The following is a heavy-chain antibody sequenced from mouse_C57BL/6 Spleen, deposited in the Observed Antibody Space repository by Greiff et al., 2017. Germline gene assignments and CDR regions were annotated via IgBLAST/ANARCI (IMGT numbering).Heavy chain of an antibody. J-gene: IGHJ2*01. Sequence: VKLMESGPELVKPGASVKISCKASGYAFSSSWMNWVKQRPGKGLEWIGRIYPGDGDTNYNGKFKGKATLTAAKSSSTAYMQLSSLTSEDSAVYFCATPHDGYYGGDYCGQGTTLTVSS. CDR1: GYAFSSSW. D-gene: IGHD2-3*01. CDR3: ATPHDGYYGGDY. V-gene: IGHV1-82*01. CDR2: IYPGDGDT.